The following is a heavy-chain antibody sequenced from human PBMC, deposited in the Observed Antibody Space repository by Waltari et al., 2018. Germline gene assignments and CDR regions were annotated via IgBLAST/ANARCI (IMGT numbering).Heavy chain of an antibody. D-gene: IGHD2-21*01. V-gene: IGHV4-34*01. CDR2: INHSGST. CDR1: GGSFSGYY. Sequence: QVQLQQWGAGLLKPSETLSLTCAVYGGSFSGYYWSWIRQPPGKGLEWIGEINHSGSTNCNPYLKSRVTISVDTSKNQFSLKLSSVTAADTAVYYCARGRAYCGGDCYPLRYYYYMDVWGKGTTVTVSS. J-gene: IGHJ6*03. CDR3: ARGRAYCGGDCYPLRYYYYMDV.